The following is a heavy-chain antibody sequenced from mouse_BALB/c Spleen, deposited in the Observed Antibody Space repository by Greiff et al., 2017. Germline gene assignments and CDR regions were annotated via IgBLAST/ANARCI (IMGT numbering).Heavy chain of an antibody. Sequence: VQLKQSGPGLVAPSQSLSITCTVSGFSLTGYGVNWVRQPPGKGLVWLGMIWGDGSTDYNSAIKSRLSISKDNSKSQVFLKMISLQTDDTARYYCARDDDDDSAWFAYWGQGTLVTVSA. CDR3: ARDDDDDSAWFAY. J-gene: IGHJ3*01. V-gene: IGHV2-6-7*01. CDR2: IWGDGST. D-gene: IGHD2-4*01. CDR1: GFSLTGYG.